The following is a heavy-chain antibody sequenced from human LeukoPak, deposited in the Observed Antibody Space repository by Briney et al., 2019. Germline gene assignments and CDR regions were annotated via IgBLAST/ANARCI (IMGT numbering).Heavy chain of an antibody. Sequence: GQSLKISCKGSGYSFTTYWIAWVRQMPGKALECMGIIYPGDSDTRYSPSFQGQVTISADKSISTAYLQWSSLKASDTAMYYCARFLGPSGGLDYWGQGTRVTVSS. V-gene: IGHV5-51*01. D-gene: IGHD3/OR15-3a*01. CDR1: GYSFTTYW. J-gene: IGHJ4*02. CDR3: ARFLGPSGGLDY. CDR2: IYPGDSDT.